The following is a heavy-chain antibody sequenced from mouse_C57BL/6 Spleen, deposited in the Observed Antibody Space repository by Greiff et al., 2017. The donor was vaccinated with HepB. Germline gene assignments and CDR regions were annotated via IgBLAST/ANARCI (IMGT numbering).Heavy chain of an antibody. Sequence: QVQLQQSGAELVRPGASVTLSCKASGYTFTDYELHWVKQTPVHGLEWIGAIDPETGGTAYNQKFKGKAILTADKSSSTAYMELRSLTSEASAVYYCTRRGTTVVADFDYWGQGTTLTVSS. CDR2: IDPETGGT. J-gene: IGHJ2*01. D-gene: IGHD1-1*01. CDR3: TRRGTTVVADFDY. V-gene: IGHV1-15*01. CDR1: GYTFTDYE.